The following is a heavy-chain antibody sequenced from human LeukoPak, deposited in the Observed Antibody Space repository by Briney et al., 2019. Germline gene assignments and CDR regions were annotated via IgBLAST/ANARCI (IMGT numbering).Heavy chain of an antibody. CDR2: ISGSGSST. Sequence: PGGSLRLSCAASGFTFTTYAMSWVRQAPGKGLEWVSAISGSGSSTYYADSVKGRFTISRDNSKNTLFLQMNSLRAEDTAVYYCVKDLYRYCSGGSCYSDAFDIWGQGTMVTVSS. CDR1: GFTFTTYA. CDR3: VKDLYRYCSGGSCYSDAFDI. V-gene: IGHV3-23*01. J-gene: IGHJ3*02. D-gene: IGHD2-15*01.